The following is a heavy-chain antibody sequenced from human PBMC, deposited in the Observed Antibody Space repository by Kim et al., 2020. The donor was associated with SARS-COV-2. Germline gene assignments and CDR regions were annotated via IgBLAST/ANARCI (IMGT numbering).Heavy chain of an antibody. V-gene: IGHV3-30*04. CDR2: ISYDGSNK. CDR1: GFTFSSYA. J-gene: IGHJ4*02. D-gene: IGHD5-12*01. CDR3: ARDGEETERWLQSHEGGYFDY. Sequence: GGSLRLSCAASGFTFSSYAMHWVRQAPGKGLEWVAVISYDGSNKYYADSVKGRFTISRDNSKNTLYLQMNSLRAEDTAVYYCARDGEETERWLQSHEGGYFDYWGQGTLVTVSS.